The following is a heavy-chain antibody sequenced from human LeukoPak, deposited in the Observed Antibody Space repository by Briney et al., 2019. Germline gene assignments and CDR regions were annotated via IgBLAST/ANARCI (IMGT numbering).Heavy chain of an antibody. J-gene: IGHJ4*02. CDR2: IYYSGST. Sequence: SETLSLTCTVSGGSISRTSYYWGWIRQPPGKGLEWIGSIYYSGSTHYNPSLKSRVTISVDTSKNQFSLKLSSVTAADTAVYYCARSYYYDSSGYYYDHLDYFDYWGQGTLVTVSS. CDR1: GGSISRTSYY. V-gene: IGHV4-39*01. CDR3: ARSYYYDSSGYYYDHLDYFDY. D-gene: IGHD3-22*01.